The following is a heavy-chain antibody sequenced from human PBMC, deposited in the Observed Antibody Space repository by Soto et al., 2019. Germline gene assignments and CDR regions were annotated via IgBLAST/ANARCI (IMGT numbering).Heavy chain of an antibody. CDR3: ARGATVTTHYYYSLDV. CDR1: GGTFSSYA. Sequence: SVKVSCKTSGGTFSSYAISWVRQAPGQGLEWMGGIIPMFGTANYAQKFQGIVTITADESTSTVYMELSSLRSGDTAVYFCARGATVTTHYYYSLDVWGQGTTVTVS. D-gene: IGHD4-17*01. CDR2: IIPMFGTA. V-gene: IGHV1-69*13. J-gene: IGHJ6*02.